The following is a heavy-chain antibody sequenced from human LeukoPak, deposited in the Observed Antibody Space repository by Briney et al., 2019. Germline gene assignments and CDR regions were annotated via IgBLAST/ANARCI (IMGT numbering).Heavy chain of an antibody. Sequence: PSETLSLTCTVSGYSISSGYYWGWIRQPPGKGLEWIGSIYHSGSTYYNPSLKSRVTISVDTSRNQFSLKLSSVTAADTAVYYCARDLLGAQEAVGGWFDPWGQGILVTVSS. V-gene: IGHV4-38-2*02. CDR2: IYHSGST. D-gene: IGHD6-13*01. CDR3: ARDLLGAQEAVGGWFDP. J-gene: IGHJ5*02. CDR1: GYSISSGYY.